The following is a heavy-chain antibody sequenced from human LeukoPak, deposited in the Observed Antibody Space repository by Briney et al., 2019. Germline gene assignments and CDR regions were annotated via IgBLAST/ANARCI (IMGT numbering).Heavy chain of an antibody. Sequence: SETPSLTCTVSGGSISSSSYYWGWIRQPPGKGLEWIGSIYYSGSTYYNPSLKSRVTISVDTSKNQFPLKLSSVTAADTAVYYCARIDSSGYFDYWGQGTLVTVSS. CDR3: ARIDSSGYFDY. J-gene: IGHJ4*02. CDR2: IYYSGST. V-gene: IGHV4-39*01. CDR1: GGSISSSSYY. D-gene: IGHD3-22*01.